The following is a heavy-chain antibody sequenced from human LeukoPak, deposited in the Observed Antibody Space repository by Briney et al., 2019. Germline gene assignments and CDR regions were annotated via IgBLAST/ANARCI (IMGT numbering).Heavy chain of an antibody. CDR2: IFYTGST. Sequence: SETLSLTCTVSGGSISSGSYYWTWVRQPPGKGLEWIGYIFYTGSTNYNPSLKSRVTISLDTSKNQFSLKLSSLSVADTAVYYCATRKLGNDYWGQGTLVTVSS. J-gene: IGHJ4*02. CDR1: GGSISSGSYY. V-gene: IGHV4-61*01. CDR3: ATRKLGNDY. D-gene: IGHD7-27*01.